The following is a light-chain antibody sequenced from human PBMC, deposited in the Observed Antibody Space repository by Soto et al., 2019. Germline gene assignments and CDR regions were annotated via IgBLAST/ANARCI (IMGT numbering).Light chain of an antibody. CDR1: QTIGNW. Sequence: DIQMTQSPSTLSASVGDRVTITCRARQTIGNWLAWYQQKAGKAPKLLIYKASKLEGGVPSRFSGSGAETEFTLTISSLQPDDLATYYCQQYTGTCGQGTKVEIK. CDR2: KAS. V-gene: IGKV1-5*03. J-gene: IGKJ1*01. CDR3: QQYTGT.